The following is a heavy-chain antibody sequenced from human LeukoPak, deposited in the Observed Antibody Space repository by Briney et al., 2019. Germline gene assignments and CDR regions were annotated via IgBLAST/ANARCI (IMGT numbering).Heavy chain of an antibody. CDR1: GFSLSTGGVG. D-gene: IGHD2-2*02. Sequence: SGPTLVNPTQTLTLTCTFSGFSLSTGGVGVGWIRQPPGKALEWLALIYWNDDKRDSPSLKSRLTITKDTYKNQVVLTMTNMDPVDTATYYCARGYCSSTSCYTFDIWGQGTMVTVSS. J-gene: IGHJ3*02. CDR2: IYWNDDK. CDR3: ARGYCSSTSCYTFDI. V-gene: IGHV2-5*01.